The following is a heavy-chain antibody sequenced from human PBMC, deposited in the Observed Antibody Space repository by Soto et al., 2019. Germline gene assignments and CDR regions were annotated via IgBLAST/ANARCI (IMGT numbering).Heavy chain of an antibody. D-gene: IGHD3-16*01. J-gene: IGHJ4*02. CDR3: AIRWGGTFDY. Sequence: QVQLQESGPGLVKPSETLSLTCTVSGGSISSYYWSWIRQPPGKGLEWIGYIYYSGSTNYNPSLKSRVTISVDTSKNQFSLKLSSVTAAGTAVYYCAIRWGGTFDYWGQGTLVTVSS. V-gene: IGHV4-59*01. CDR2: IYYSGST. CDR1: GGSISSYY.